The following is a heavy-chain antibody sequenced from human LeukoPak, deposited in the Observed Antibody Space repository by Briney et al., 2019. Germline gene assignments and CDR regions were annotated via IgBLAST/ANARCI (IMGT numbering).Heavy chain of an antibody. CDR1: GFTFSSYW. CDR2: IKQDGSEK. J-gene: IGHJ4*02. V-gene: IGHV3-7*01. D-gene: IGHD6-19*01. Sequence: GGSLRLSCAASGFTFSSYWMSWVRQAPGKGLEWVANIKQDGSEKYYVDSVKGRFTISRDNAKNSLYLQMNSLRAEDTAVYYCARGRYSSGWIFDSWGQGTLVTVSS. CDR3: ARGRYSSGWIFDS.